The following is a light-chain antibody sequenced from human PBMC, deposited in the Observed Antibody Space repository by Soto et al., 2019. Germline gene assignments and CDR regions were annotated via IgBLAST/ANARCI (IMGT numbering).Light chain of an antibody. CDR3: QQYDASPVT. J-gene: IGKJ5*01. CDR1: QSVSSN. V-gene: IGKV3-20*01. Sequence: EIVMTQSPATLSVSPGERATLSCRASQSVSSNLAWYQQKPGQAPRLLICGATSRATGIPDRFSGSGSGTDFSLTVSRLETEDFAVYYCQQYDASPVTFGQGTRLEIK. CDR2: GAT.